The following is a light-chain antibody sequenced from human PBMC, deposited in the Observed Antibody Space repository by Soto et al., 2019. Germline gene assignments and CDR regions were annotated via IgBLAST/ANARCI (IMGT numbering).Light chain of an antibody. V-gene: IGKV1-12*01. CDR3: QQANSFPLFT. Sequence: DIHLTQSPSSLSASVGDRVSMTCRASGRVGSSLAWYQKKPGEVPKLLIYAASSLQSGVPSRFSGSGSGTDFTLTISSLQPEDFATYYCQQANSFPLFTFGPGTKVDIK. CDR1: GRVGSS. CDR2: AAS. J-gene: IGKJ3*01.